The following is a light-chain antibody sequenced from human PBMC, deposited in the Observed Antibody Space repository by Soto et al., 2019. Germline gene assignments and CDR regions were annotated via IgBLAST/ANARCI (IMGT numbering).Light chain of an antibody. CDR2: WAS. J-gene: IGKJ1*01. Sequence: DIVMTQSPDSLAVSLGERATINCKSSQSVLYSSNNKNYLAWYQQKPGQPPKLLIYWASTRESGVPDRFSGSGSGTEFTLTISSLQPDDFATYYCQQYNTYRTFGQGTKVDIK. CDR1: QSVLYSSNNKNY. V-gene: IGKV4-1*01. CDR3: QQYNTYRT.